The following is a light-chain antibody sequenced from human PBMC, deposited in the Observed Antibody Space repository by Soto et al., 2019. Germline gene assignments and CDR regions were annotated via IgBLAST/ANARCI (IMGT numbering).Light chain of an antibody. CDR2: DAS. CDR3: QQQSSWPRT. J-gene: IGKJ1*01. CDR1: HSVSTY. Sequence: ETVLTQSPATLSLSPGEGATLSCRASHSVSTYLAWYQQKPGQTPRLLIYDASTRATGIPARFSGSGSGTDFTLNTSSLQSDDFGVYYCQQQSSWPRTFGQGTKVDIK. V-gene: IGKV3-11*01.